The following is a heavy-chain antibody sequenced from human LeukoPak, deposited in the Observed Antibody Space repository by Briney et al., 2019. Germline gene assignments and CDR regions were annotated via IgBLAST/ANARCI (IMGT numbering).Heavy chain of an antibody. J-gene: IGHJ5*02. Sequence: ASVKVSCKASGYTFTSYYIHWVRQAPGQGLEWMGVIIPSGGSTSYASRFQGRVTMTRDTSTSTLYMELSSLKSEDTAVYYCARDLGSDSNWFDPWGQGTLVTVSS. CDR1: GYTFTSYY. CDR3: ARDLGSDSNWFDP. V-gene: IGHV1-46*01. D-gene: IGHD1-26*01. CDR2: IIPSGGST.